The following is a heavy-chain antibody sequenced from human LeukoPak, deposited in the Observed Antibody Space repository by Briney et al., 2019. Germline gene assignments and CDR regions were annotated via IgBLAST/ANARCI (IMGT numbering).Heavy chain of an antibody. D-gene: IGHD2-2*01. V-gene: IGHV4-39*07. CDR2: IYYSGST. CDR3: ARASHCSSTSCYLLHAFDI. J-gene: IGHJ3*02. Sequence: SETLSLTCTVSGVSISSSSYYWGWIRQPPGKGLEWIGSIYYSGSTYYNPSLKSRVTISVDTSKNQFSLKLSSVTAADTAVYYCARASHCSSTSCYLLHAFDIWGQGTMVTVSS. CDR1: GVSISSSSYY.